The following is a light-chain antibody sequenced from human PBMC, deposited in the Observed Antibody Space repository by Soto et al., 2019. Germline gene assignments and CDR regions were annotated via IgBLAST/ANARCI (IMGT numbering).Light chain of an antibody. CDR1: SSDVGGYNY. CDR2: DVS. J-gene: IGLJ1*01. V-gene: IGLV2-14*01. Sequence: QSVLTQPAPVSGSPGQSITISCTGTSSDVGGYNYVSWYQQHPGKAPKLMIYDVSNRPSGVSNRFSGSKSGNTASLTISGLQAEDKADYYCNSYTSSLYVFGTGTKVPV. CDR3: NSYTSSLYV.